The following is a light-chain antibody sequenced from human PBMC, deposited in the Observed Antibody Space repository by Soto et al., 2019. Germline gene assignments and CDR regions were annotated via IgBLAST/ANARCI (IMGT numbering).Light chain of an antibody. Sequence: QSVLTQPASVSGSPGQSITISCTGTSRDVGGYNYVSWHQHHPGKAPKLLISEVRNRPSGISNRFSGSKSGNTATLTISGLQADDEADYYRSAYTVSRTYVFGTGTKVTVL. CDR2: EVR. CDR3: SAYTVSRTYV. CDR1: SRDVGGYNY. J-gene: IGLJ1*01. V-gene: IGLV2-14*01.